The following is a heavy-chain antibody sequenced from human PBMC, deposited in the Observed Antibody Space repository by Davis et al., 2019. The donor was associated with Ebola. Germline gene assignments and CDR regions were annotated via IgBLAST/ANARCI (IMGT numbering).Heavy chain of an antibody. CDR2: IYYSGST. J-gene: IGHJ5*02. D-gene: IGHD6-19*01. Sequence: MPSETLSLTCTVSGGSISSYYWSWIRQPPGKGLEWIGYIYYSGSTNYNPSLKSRVTISVDTSKNQFSLKLSSVTAADTAVYYCASLLSGYSSGSLNWFDPWGQGTLVTVSS. CDR1: GGSISSYY. CDR3: ASLLSGYSSGSLNWFDP. V-gene: IGHV4-59*08.